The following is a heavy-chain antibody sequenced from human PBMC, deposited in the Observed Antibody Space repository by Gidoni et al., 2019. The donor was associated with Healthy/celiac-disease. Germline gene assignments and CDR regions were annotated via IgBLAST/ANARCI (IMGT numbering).Heavy chain of an antibody. Sequence: QLQLQESGPGLVKPSETLSLTCTVSGGSISSSSYYWGWIRQPPGKGLEWIGSIYYSGSTYYNPSLKSRVTISVDTSKNQFSLKLSSVTAADTAVYYCARHVVVVPAAIYYYGMDVWGQGTTVTVSS. J-gene: IGHJ6*02. CDR3: ARHVVVVPAAIYYYGMDV. CDR1: GGSISSSSYY. CDR2: IYYSGST. D-gene: IGHD2-2*02. V-gene: IGHV4-39*01.